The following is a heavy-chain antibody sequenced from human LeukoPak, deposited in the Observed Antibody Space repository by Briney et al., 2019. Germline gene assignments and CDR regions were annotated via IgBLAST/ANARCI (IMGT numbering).Heavy chain of an antibody. Sequence: SETLSLTCTVSGGSISSSSYYWGWIRQPPGKGLEWIGSIYYSGTTNYNPSLKSRITISVDTSKNHFSLKLYSVTAADTAVYYCARHPARGQQGYAFDFWGQGTMVTVSS. CDR2: IYYSGTT. J-gene: IGHJ3*01. CDR1: GGSISSSSYY. V-gene: IGHV4-39*01. CDR3: ARHPARGQQGYAFDF. D-gene: IGHD6-13*01.